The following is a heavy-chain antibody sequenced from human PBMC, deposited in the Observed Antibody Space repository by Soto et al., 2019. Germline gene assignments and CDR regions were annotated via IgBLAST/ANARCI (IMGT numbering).Heavy chain of an antibody. D-gene: IGHD3-3*01. J-gene: IGHJ5*02. CDR3: AMYSCYGFCIGYYTVTPMEWFDP. CDR2: IIPIFGTA. CDR1: GGTFSSYA. V-gene: IGHV1-69*13. Sequence: SVKVSCKASGGTFSSYAISWVRQAPGQGLEWMGGIIPIFGTANYAQKFQGRVTITANESTSTAYMELSSLRSEDTAVYYCAMYSCYGFCIGYYTVTPMEWFDPLGQGTLLTVSS.